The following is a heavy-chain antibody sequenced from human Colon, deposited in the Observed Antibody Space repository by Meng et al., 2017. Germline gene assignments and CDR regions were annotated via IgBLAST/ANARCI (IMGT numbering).Heavy chain of an antibody. CDR3: ARKVPEPWDWYLDY. Sequence: QVQLQESGPGLGKPSQTLSLTFTVCGGSISSGDYYWSWIRQPPGKGLEWFGYIYYSGSTYYNPSLKSRVIISVDTSKNQFSLKLSYVTAADTDMYYCARKVPEPWDWYLDYWGQGTLVTVSS. J-gene: IGHJ4*02. CDR2: IYYSGST. CDR1: GGSISSGDYY. V-gene: IGHV4-30-4*01. D-gene: IGHD3/OR15-3a*01.